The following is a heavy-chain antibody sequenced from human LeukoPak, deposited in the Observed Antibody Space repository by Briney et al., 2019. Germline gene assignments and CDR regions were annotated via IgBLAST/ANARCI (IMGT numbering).Heavy chain of an antibody. Sequence: GRSLRLSCAASGFSFSSYAMHWVRQPPGKGLEWVAVISFDGSNKYYTASVKGRFTISRDNSKNTLYLQMNSLRVEDTALYYCARDPRRDVYYSRFDYWGQGTQVSVSS. J-gene: IGHJ4*02. D-gene: IGHD5-24*01. CDR3: ARDPRRDVYYSRFDY. CDR1: GFSFSSYA. CDR2: ISFDGSNK. V-gene: IGHV3-30-3*01.